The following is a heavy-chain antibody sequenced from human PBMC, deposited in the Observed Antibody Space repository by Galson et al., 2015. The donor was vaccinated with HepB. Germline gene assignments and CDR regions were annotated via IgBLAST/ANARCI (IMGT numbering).Heavy chain of an antibody. V-gene: IGHV1-69*13. J-gene: IGHJ4*02. D-gene: IGHD2-8*02. CDR2: IIPIFGTA. CDR1: GGTFSSYA. Sequence: SVKVSCKASGGTFSSYAISWVRQAPGQGLEWMGGIIPIFGTANYAQKFQGRVTITADESTSTAYMELSSLRSEDTAVYYCAATRYCTGGVCYTNYFDYWGQGTLVTVSS. CDR3: AATRYCTGGVCYTNYFDY.